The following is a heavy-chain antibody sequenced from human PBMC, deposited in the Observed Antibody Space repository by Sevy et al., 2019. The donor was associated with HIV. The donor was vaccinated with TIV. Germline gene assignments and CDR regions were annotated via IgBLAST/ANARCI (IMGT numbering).Heavy chain of an antibody. J-gene: IGHJ4*02. Sequence: GGSLRLSCAVSGFNFNIYSMSWVRQAPGKGLDGVSTLSFGGGRINYADSVKGRFIISRDDSKNTLYLQMNSLRAEDTAVYFCAREGCTRPHDYWGQGTLVTVSS. CDR2: LSFGGGRI. D-gene: IGHD2-8*01. CDR3: AREGCTRPHDY. V-gene: IGHV3-23*01. CDR1: GFNFNIYS.